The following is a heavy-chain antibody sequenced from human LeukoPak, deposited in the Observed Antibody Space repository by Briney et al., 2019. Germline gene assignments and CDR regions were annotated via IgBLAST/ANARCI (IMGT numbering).Heavy chain of an antibody. CDR1: GFTFSSYW. CDR2: ISSSSSYI. V-gene: IGHV3-21*01. D-gene: IGHD1-26*01. Sequence: GGSLRLSCAASGFTFSSYWMHWVRQAPGKGLEWVSSISSSSSYIYYADSVKGRFTISRDNAKNSLYLQMNSLRAEDTAVYYCARAEGIVGATDLGYWGQGTLVTVSS. J-gene: IGHJ4*02. CDR3: ARAEGIVGATDLGY.